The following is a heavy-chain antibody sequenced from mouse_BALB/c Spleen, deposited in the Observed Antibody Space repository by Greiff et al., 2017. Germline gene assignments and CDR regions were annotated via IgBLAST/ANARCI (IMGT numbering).Heavy chain of an antibody. J-gene: IGHJ2*01. CDR1: GFNIKDTY. Sequence: VQLKESGAELVKPGASVKLSCTASGFNIKDTYMHWVKQRPEQGLEWIGRIDPANGNTKYDPKFQGKATITADTSSNTAYLQLSSLTSEDTAVYYCVSLLRLRDYWGQGTTLTVSS. CDR3: VSLLRLRDY. D-gene: IGHD1-2*01. CDR2: IDPANGNT. V-gene: IGHV14-3*02.